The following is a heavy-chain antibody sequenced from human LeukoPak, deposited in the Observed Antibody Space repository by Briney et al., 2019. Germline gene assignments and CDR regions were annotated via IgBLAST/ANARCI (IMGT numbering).Heavy chain of an antibody. J-gene: IGHJ5*02. V-gene: IGHV1-8*01. D-gene: IGHD1-7*01. CDR2: MNPNSGNT. CDR3: AREGGWNYGSVNWFDP. Sequence: ASVKVSCKASGYTFTSYDINWVRQATGQGLEWMGWMNPNSGNTGYAQKFRGRVTMTRNTSINTAYMELSSLRSEDTAVYYCAREGGWNYGSVNWFDPWGQGTLVTVSS. CDR1: GYTFTSYD.